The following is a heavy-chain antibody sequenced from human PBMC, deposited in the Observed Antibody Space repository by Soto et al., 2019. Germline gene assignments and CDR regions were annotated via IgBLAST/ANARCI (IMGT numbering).Heavy chain of an antibody. V-gene: IGHV1-2*02. CDR3: ARGNPTAAGPCIDH. CDR1: GYTFTAYF. Sequence: ASVKVSCKTSGYTFTAYFIHWVRQAPGQGLEWMGWINPNSRDTNNAQKFQGRVTMTTDTSTRTAYMELSRLRSDDTAAYYCARGNPTAAGPCIDHWGHGTLVTVSS. CDR2: INPNSRDT. D-gene: IGHD6-13*01. J-gene: IGHJ4*01.